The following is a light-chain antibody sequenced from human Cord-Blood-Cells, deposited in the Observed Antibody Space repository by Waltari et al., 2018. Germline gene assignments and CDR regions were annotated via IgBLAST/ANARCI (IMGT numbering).Light chain of an antibody. V-gene: IGLV2-14*01. J-gene: IGLJ3*02. Sequence: QSALTQPASVSGSPGQSITLPCTGTSSDVGGYNYVSWYQQHPGNAPKPMIYDVSNRPSGVSNRFSDSKSGNTASLTISGLQAEDEADYYCSSYTSSSTWVFGGGTKLTVL. CDR3: SSYTSSSTWV. CDR2: DVS. CDR1: SSDVGGYNY.